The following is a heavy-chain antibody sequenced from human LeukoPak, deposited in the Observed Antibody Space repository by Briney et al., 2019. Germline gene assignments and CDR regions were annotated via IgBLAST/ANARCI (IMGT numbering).Heavy chain of an antibody. CDR2: ISSSGTTI. V-gene: IGHV3-11*04. J-gene: IGHJ4*02. Sequence: GGSLRLSCAASGFIFSDCYMSWIRQAPGKGLEWVSYISSSGTTIYYAESVKGRFTISRDNAKNSVYLQMNSLSPEDTAVYYCARDRMGAGPTTFDYWGQGTLVTVSS. CDR3: ARDRMGAGPTTFDY. D-gene: IGHD1-26*01. CDR1: GFIFSDCY.